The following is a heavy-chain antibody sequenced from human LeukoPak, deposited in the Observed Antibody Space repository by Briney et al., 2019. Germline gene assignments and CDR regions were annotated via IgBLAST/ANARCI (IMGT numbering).Heavy chain of an antibody. V-gene: IGHV4-38-2*02. CDR3: ARIRSWYRGDAFDI. CDR1: GYSISSAYY. J-gene: IGHJ3*02. CDR2: IYHSGNT. D-gene: IGHD6-13*01. Sequence: SETLSLTCTVSGYSISSAYYWGWIRQPPGKGLEWIGSIYHSGNTHYNPSLKSRVIISVDTSKNQFSLKLSSVTAADTAVYYCARIRSWYRGDAFDIWGQGTMVTVSS.